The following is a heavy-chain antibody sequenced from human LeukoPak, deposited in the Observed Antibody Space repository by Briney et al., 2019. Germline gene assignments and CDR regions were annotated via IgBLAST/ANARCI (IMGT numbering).Heavy chain of an antibody. Sequence: PSETLSLTCTVSGGPISSSSYYWGWIRQPPGKGLEWIGSIYYSGSTYYNPSLKSRVTISVDTSKNQFSLKLSSVTAADTAVYYCARQGPLNYMDVWGKGTTVTVSS. CDR2: IYYSGST. CDR1: GGPISSSSYY. J-gene: IGHJ6*03. V-gene: IGHV4-39*01. CDR3: ARQGPLNYMDV.